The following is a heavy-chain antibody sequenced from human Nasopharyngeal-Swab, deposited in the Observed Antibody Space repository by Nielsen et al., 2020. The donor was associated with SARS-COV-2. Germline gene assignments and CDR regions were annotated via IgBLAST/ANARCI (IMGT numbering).Heavy chain of an antibody. CDR2: INHSGST. V-gene: IGHV4-34*01. Sequence: LSCAASGFTVSSNYMSWVRQAPGKGLEWIGEINHSGSTNYNPSLKSRVTISVDTSKNQFSLKLSSVTAADTAVYYCARGPIRGYSYGFGYFDYWGQGTLVTVSS. CDR1: GFTVSSNY. J-gene: IGHJ4*02. D-gene: IGHD5-18*01. CDR3: ARGPIRGYSYGFGYFDY.